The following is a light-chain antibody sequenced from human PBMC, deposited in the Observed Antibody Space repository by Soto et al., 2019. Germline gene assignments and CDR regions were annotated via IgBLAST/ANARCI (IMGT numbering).Light chain of an antibody. CDR1: QSFGSK. Sequence: RSSSPRERAXXSFRSSQSFGSKLAWYQQRPGHAPSLLIYDASNRATGIPARFSDSGSRTEFSLTISSLQSEDFAIYSCQQYGYWLGRFGGVTKFDI. CDR2: DAS. CDR3: QQYGYWLGR. J-gene: IGKJ4*01. V-gene: IGKV3D-15*01.